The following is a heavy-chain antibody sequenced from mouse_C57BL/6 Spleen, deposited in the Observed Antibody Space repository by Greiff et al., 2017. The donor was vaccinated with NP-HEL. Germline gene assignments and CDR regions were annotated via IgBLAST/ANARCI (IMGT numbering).Heavy chain of an antibody. CDR1: GYTFTSYW. V-gene: IGHV1-59*01. CDR3: ARRETVGAMDY. CDR2: IDPSDSYT. J-gene: IGHJ4*01. Sequence: QVQLQQPGAELVRPGTSVKLSCKASGYTFTSYWMHWVKQRPGQGLGWIGVIDPSDSYTNYNQKFKGKATLTVDTSSSTAYMQLSSLTSEDSAVYYCARRETVGAMDYWGQGTSVTVSS. D-gene: IGHD1-1*01.